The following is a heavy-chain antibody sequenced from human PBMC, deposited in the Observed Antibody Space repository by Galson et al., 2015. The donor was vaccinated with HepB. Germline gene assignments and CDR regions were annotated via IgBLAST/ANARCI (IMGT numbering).Heavy chain of an antibody. CDR3: ARVRSGYCSGGSCNSTLVYYGMDV. J-gene: IGHJ6*02. V-gene: IGHV1-18*04. Sequence: SVKVSCKASGYTFTSYGISWVRQAPGQGLEWMGWISAYNGNTNYAQKLQGRVTMTTDTSTSTAYMELRSLRSDDTAVYYCARVRSGYCSGGSCNSTLVYYGMDVWGQGTTVTVSS. D-gene: IGHD2-15*01. CDR2: ISAYNGNT. CDR1: GYTFTSYG.